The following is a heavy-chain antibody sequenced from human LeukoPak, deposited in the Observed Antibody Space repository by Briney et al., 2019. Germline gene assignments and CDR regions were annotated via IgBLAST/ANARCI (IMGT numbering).Heavy chain of an antibody. CDR2: INHSGST. CDR1: GGSFSGYY. D-gene: IGHD3-22*01. Sequence: SETLSLTCAVYGGSFSGYYWSWIRQPPGKGLEWIGEINHSGSTNYNPSLKSRVTISVDTSKNQFSLKLNSVTAADTAVYYCARGEPHYYYDSSGYYYPWGQGTLVTVSS. V-gene: IGHV4-34*01. J-gene: IGHJ5*02. CDR3: ARGEPHYYYDSSGYYYP.